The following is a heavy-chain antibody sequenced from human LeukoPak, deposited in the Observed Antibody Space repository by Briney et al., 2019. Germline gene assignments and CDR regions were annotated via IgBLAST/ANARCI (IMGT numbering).Heavy chain of an antibody. CDR2: INSDGSST. J-gene: IGHJ4*02. D-gene: IGHD6-25*01. CDR3: XXXXXSXHVN. V-gene: IGHV3-74*01. CDR1: GFTFSSYW. Sequence: GGSLRLSCAASGFTFSSYWMHWVRQAPGKGLVWVSRINSDGSSTSYADSVKGRFTISRDTAKNTLYLQMNSLRAEDTAVYYCXXXXXSXHVNWGQGTLVTVSS.